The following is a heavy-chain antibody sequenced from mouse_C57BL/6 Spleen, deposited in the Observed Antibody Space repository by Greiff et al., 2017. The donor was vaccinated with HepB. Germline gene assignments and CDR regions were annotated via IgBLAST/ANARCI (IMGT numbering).Heavy chain of an antibody. CDR1: GYTFTDYY. J-gene: IGHJ4*01. CDR2: IYPGSGNT. Sequence: VQLQQSGAELVRPGASVKLSCKASGYTFTDYYINWVKQRPGQGLEWIARIYPGSGNTYYNEKFKGKATLTAEKSSSTAYMQLSSLTSEDSAVYFCARKAQASYYYAMDYWGQGTSVTVSS. D-gene: IGHD3-2*02. V-gene: IGHV1-76*01. CDR3: ARKAQASYYYAMDY.